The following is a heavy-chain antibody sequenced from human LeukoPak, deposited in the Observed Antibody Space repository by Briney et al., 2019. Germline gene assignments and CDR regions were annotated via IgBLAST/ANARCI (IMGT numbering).Heavy chain of an antibody. CDR1: RGSSSSGGYY. J-gene: IGHJ4*02. CDR3: ATSGTWANDY. V-gene: IGHV4-31*03. Sequence: SETLSLTCTASRGSSSSGGYYWSWIRQHPGKGLEWIAYIYDSGSTYYNPSLKSRVNISLDMSEDQFSLKLSSVTAADTAVYYCATSGTWANDYWGQGTLVTVSS. CDR2: IYDSGST. D-gene: IGHD3-10*01.